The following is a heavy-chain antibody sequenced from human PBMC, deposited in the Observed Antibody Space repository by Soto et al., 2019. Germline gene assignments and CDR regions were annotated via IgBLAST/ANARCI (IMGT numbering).Heavy chain of an antibody. J-gene: IGHJ5*02. Sequence: QVQLVQSGAEVKKPGASVKVSCKASGYTFTTYYMHWVRQAPGQGLEWMGIINPSGGFTTYAQKFQGRVTMTRDTSTSTVYMELSSLRSEDTAVYYCARDKEPWGYRQNWLDPWGQGTLVTVSS. D-gene: IGHD2-2*02. CDR1: GYTFTTYY. CDR3: ARDKEPWGYRQNWLDP. CDR2: INPSGGFT. V-gene: IGHV1-46*03.